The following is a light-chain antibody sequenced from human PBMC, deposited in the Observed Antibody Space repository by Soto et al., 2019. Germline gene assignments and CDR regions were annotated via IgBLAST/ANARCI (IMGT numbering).Light chain of an antibody. CDR3: QQHYNPPAGYT. Sequence: DIVMTQSPDSLAVSLGERATINCRSSQSVLYNSNNKNYLAWYQQKPGQPPKLLIYWASTRESGVPDRFSGSGSGTDFTLTISSLQAEDVAIYYCQQHYNPPAGYTFGQGTKLEIK. V-gene: IGKV4-1*01. J-gene: IGKJ2*01. CDR2: WAS. CDR1: QSVLYNSNNKNY.